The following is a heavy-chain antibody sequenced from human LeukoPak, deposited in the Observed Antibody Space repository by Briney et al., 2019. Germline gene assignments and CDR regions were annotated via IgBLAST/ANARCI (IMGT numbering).Heavy chain of an antibody. CDR1: GFTFSSYN. CDR3: ARGRDHYDTSGYSPNYYMDV. V-gene: IGHV3-48*01. J-gene: IGHJ6*03. CDR2: ISSSSSTM. Sequence: PGGSLRLSCAASGFTFSSYNMNWVRQAPGKGLEWVSYISSSSSTMYYADSVKGRFTISRDNAKNSLYLQMNSLRAEDTAVFYCARGRDHYDTSGYSPNYYMDVWGKGTTVTVSS. D-gene: IGHD3-22*01.